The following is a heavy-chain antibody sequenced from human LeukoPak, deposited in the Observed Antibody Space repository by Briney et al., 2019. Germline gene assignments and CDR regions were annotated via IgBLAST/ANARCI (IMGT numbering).Heavy chain of an antibody. D-gene: IGHD3-3*01. J-gene: IGHJ6*03. CDR2: ISSSSSYI. Sequence: GGSLRLSCAASGFTFSSYSMNWVRQAPGKGLEWVSSISSSSSYIYYADSVKGRFTISRDNAKNSLYLQMNSLRAEDTAVYYCARDGVRQYYCYMDVWGKGTTVTVSS. CDR3: ARDGVRQYYCYMDV. CDR1: GFTFSSYS. V-gene: IGHV3-21*01.